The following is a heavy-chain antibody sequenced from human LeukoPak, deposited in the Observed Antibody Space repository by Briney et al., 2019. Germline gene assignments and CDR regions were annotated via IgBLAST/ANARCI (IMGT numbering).Heavy chain of an antibody. V-gene: IGHV3-7*01. CDR3: ARGGSSTLLWFGELLWGWFDP. CDR2: IKQDGSEK. Sequence: PGGSLRLSCAASGFTFSSYWMSWVRQAPGKGLEWVANIKQDGSEKYYVDSVNGRFTISRDNAKNSLYLQMNSLRAEDTAVYYCARGGSSTLLWFGELLWGWFDPWGQGTLVTVSS. CDR1: GFTFSSYW. D-gene: IGHD3-10*01. J-gene: IGHJ5*02.